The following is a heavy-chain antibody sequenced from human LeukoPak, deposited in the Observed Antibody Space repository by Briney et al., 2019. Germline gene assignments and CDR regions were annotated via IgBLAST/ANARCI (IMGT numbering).Heavy chain of an antibody. Sequence: PGGSLRLSCAASGFTFSSYAMSWVRQAPGKGLEWVSTISGSGGSTYYADSVKGRFTISRDNSKNTLYLQMNSLRAEDTAVYYCAKDHVFWSGRFDAFDIWGQGTMVTVSS. CDR1: GFTFSSYA. D-gene: IGHD3-3*01. CDR2: ISGSGGST. CDR3: AKDHVFWSGRFDAFDI. V-gene: IGHV3-23*01. J-gene: IGHJ3*02.